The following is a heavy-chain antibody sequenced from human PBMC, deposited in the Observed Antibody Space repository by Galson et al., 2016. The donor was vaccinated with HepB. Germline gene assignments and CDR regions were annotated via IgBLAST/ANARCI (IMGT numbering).Heavy chain of an antibody. V-gene: IGHV4-34*01. CDR2: INHSGTI. J-gene: IGHJ4*02. D-gene: IGHD3-9*01. CDR3: ARGDDILTGTYYFDY. Sequence: ETLSLTCAVYGGSFSDYYWSWIRQPPGKGLEWIGEINHSGTINYNPSLKSRVTISVDTSKNRFSLKLSSVTAADTAVYYCARGDDILTGTYYFDYWGQGTLVTVSS. CDR1: GGSFSDYY.